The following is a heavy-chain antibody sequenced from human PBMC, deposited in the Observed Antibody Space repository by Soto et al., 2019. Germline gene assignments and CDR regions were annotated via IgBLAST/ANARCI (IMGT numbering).Heavy chain of an antibody. D-gene: IGHD3-22*01. CDR2: INQDGSEK. CDR1: GFTFSTYW. Sequence: LRLSCAASGFTFSTYWMSWVRQAPGKGLEWVANINQDGSEKYYVDSVKGRFTISRDNARNSLYLQVNSLRADDTAMFYCARSSGYHDTYPTNQYFHHWGHGTLVTVSS. CDR3: ARSSGYHDTYPTNQYFHH. J-gene: IGHJ1*01. V-gene: IGHV3-7*01.